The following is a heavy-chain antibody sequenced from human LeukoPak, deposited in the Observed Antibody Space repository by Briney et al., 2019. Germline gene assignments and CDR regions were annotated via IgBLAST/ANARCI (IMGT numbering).Heavy chain of an antibody. D-gene: IGHD1-26*01. CDR3: ARGERGDY. J-gene: IGHJ4*02. CDR2: ISSIGTTI. V-gene: IGHV3-48*03. CDR1: GFTFSIYE. Sequence: PGGSLRLSCAASGFTFSIYEMNWVRQAPGKGLEWVSYISSIGTTIYYADSVKGRFTISRDNAKNSLYLQMNSLRAGDTAVYYCARGERGDYWGQGTLVTVSS.